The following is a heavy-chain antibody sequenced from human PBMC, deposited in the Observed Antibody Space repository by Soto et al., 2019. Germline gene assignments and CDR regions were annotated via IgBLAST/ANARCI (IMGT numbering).Heavy chain of an antibody. Sequence: SVKVSCKASGFTFTSSAMQWVRQARGQRLEWIGWIVVGSGNTNYAQKFQERVTITRDMSTSTAYMELSSLRSEDTAVYYCAADPDIVVVPAARAPGSYYYYMDVWGKGTTVTVSS. D-gene: IGHD2-2*01. CDR1: GFTFTSSA. V-gene: IGHV1-58*02. CDR3: AADPDIVVVPAARAPGSYYYYMDV. CDR2: IVVGSGNT. J-gene: IGHJ6*03.